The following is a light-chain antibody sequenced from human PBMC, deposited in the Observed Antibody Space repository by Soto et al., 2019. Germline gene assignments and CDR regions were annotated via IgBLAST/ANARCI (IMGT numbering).Light chain of an antibody. CDR2: GAY. Sequence: EIVLTQSPATLSSSPGESATLSCRGSQSVSSSLAWYQQTVGQAPTLLIYGAYSRATGIPDRFSGSGSGADFTLTISRVEPEDFAVYYCQHYGTSPEVTCGQGTRLEI. J-gene: IGKJ5*01. CDR3: QHYGTSPEVT. V-gene: IGKV3-20*01. CDR1: QSVSSS.